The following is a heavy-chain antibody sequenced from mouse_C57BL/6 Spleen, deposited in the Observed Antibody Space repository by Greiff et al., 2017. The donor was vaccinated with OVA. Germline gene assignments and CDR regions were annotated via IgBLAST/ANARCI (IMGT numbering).Heavy chain of an antibody. CDR3: ARGGYDYDGGFAY. D-gene: IGHD2-4*01. V-gene: IGHV1-66*01. CDR2: IYPGSGNT. J-gene: IGHJ3*01. Sequence: QVQLQQSGPELVKPGASVKISCKASGYSFTSYYIHWVKQRPGQGLEWIGWIYPGSGNTKYNEKFKGKATLTADTSSSTAYMQLSSLTSEDSAVYYCARGGYDYDGGFAYWGQGTLVTVSA. CDR1: GYSFTSYY.